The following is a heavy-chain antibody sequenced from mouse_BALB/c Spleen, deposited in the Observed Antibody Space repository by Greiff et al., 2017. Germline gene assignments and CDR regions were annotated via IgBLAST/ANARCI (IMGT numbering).Heavy chain of an antibody. D-gene: IGHD4-1*01. CDR2: ISSGGSYT. J-gene: IGHJ2*01. Sequence: EVKVVESGGGLVKPGGSLKLSCAASGFTFSSYTMSWVRQTPEKRLEWVATISSGGSYTYYPDSVKGRFTISRDNAKNTLYLQMSSLKSEDTAMYYCTSTGTFYYFDYWGQGTTLTVSS. CDR3: TSTGTFYYFDY. V-gene: IGHV5-6-4*01. CDR1: GFTFSSYT.